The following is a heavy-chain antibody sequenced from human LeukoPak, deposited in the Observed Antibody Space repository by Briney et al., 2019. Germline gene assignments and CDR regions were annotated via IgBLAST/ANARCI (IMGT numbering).Heavy chain of an antibody. CDR1: GYTFTSYY. V-gene: IGHV1-46*01. D-gene: IGHD6-19*01. CDR2: INPSGGST. Sequence: ASVKVSCKASGYTFTSYYMHWVRQAPGQGLEWMGIINPSGGSTSYAQKFQGRVTMTRDTSTRTAYMELRSLRSDDTAVYYCARDYTSAEWLGFAFDVWGQGTMISVSS. J-gene: IGHJ3*01. CDR3: ARDYTSAEWLGFAFDV.